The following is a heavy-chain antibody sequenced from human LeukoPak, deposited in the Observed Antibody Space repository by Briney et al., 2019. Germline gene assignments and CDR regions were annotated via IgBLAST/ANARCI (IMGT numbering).Heavy chain of an antibody. D-gene: IGHD4-23*01. CDR1: CCTFTSYG. Sequence: GASVKVSCKASCCTFTSYGISWVRQAPGQGLEWMGWISAYNGNTNYAQKLQGRVTMTTDTSTSTAYMELRSLRSDDTAVYYCARDLNRVVTSKAVGYWGQGTLVTVSS. CDR3: ARDLNRVVTSKAVGY. J-gene: IGHJ4*02. CDR2: ISAYNGNT. V-gene: IGHV1-18*01.